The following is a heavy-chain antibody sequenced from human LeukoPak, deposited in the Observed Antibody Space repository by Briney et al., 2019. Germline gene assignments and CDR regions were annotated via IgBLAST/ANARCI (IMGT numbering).Heavy chain of an antibody. CDR2: SSSSGSTI. CDR3: ARRRDFIDY. CDR1: GFTLSDYY. D-gene: IGHD3/OR15-3a*01. V-gene: IGHV3-11*01. Sequence: PGGSLRLSCAASGFTLSDYYMSWIRQAPGKGLEWVSYSSSSGSTIYYADSVKGRFATSRDNAKNSLYLQMNSLRAEDTAVYYCARRRDFIDYWGQGTLVTVSS. J-gene: IGHJ4*02.